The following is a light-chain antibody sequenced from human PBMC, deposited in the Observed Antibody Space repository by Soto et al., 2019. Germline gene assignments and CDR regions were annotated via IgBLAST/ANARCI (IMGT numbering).Light chain of an antibody. V-gene: IGKV3-15*01. CDR2: DAS. J-gene: IGKJ1*01. Sequence: IVMTQSPATLSVSAGERATLSCRVSQSVSSNLAWYQQKPGQAPRLLIYDASSRATGIPARFSGIGSGTEFTLTIISLQFDDFAVYFCQQYKTWPRTFGQGTNVDIK. CDR3: QQYKTWPRT. CDR1: QSVSSN.